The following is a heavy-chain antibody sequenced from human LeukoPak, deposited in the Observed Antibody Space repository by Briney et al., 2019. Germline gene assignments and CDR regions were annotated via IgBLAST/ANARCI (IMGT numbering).Heavy chain of an antibody. CDR2: INHSGST. J-gene: IGHJ4*02. CDR3: ARHNSGSYYY. V-gene: IGHV4-34*01. D-gene: IGHD1-26*01. Sequence: PSETLSLTCAVYGGSFSGYYLSWIRQPPGKGLEWIGEINHSGSTNYNPSLKSRVTISVDTSKNQFSLKLSSVTAADTAVYYCARHNSGSYYYWGQGTLVTVSS. CDR1: GGSFSGYY.